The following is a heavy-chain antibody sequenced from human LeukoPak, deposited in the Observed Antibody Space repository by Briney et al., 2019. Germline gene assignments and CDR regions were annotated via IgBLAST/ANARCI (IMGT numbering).Heavy chain of an antibody. V-gene: IGHV3-11*01. Sequence: PGGSLRLSCAASGFTFSDHYMSWIRQAPGKGLEWVSYISSSGSTIYYADSVKGRFTISRDNAKNSPYLQMNSLRAEDTAVYYCASEPGIADYYFDYWGQGTLVTVSS. CDR1: GFTFSDHY. D-gene: IGHD6-13*01. CDR3: ASEPGIADYYFDY. CDR2: ISSSGSTI. J-gene: IGHJ4*02.